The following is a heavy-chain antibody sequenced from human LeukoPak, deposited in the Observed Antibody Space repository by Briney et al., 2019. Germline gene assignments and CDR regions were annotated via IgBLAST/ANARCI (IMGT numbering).Heavy chain of an antibody. Sequence: PGRSLRLSRAASVFTFSSYWMHCVRDAPGKGREGVSYISSSSSTIYYADSVKGRFTISRDNAKNSLYLQMNRLRDEDTAVYYCARGSSVRGVMDYWGQGTLVTVSS. D-gene: IGHD3-10*01. CDR3: ARGSSVRGVMDY. J-gene: IGHJ4*02. CDR2: ISSSSSTI. V-gene: IGHV3-48*02. CDR1: VFTFSSYW.